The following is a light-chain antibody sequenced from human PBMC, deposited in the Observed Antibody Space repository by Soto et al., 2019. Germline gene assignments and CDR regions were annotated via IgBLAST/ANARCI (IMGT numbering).Light chain of an antibody. V-gene: IGLV2-14*01. CDR3: SSYTSYTSYV. Sequence: QSVLTQPASVSGSPGQSITISCTGTSNDVGGFNYVSWFQQHPGKAPKLIISEVSYRPSGVSHRFSGSKSGNTASLTISGLQAEDEADYYCSSYTSYTSYVFGPGTKLTVL. CDR1: SNDVGGFNY. CDR2: EVS. J-gene: IGLJ1*01.